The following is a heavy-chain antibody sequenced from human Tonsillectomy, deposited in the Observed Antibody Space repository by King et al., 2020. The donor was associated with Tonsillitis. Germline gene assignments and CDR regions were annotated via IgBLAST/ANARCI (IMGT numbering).Heavy chain of an antibody. CDR1: GFTFSSYG. CDR3: AKDIVVVVAAPDFDY. CDR2: IRYDGSNK. J-gene: IGHJ4*02. D-gene: IGHD2-15*01. Sequence: VQLVESGGGVVQPGGSLRLSCAASGFTFSSYGMNWVRQAPGKGLEWVALIRYDGSNKYYADSVKGRFTISRDNSKNTLYLQMNSLRAEDTAVYYCAKDIVVVVAAPDFDYWGQGTLVTVSS. V-gene: IGHV3-30*02.